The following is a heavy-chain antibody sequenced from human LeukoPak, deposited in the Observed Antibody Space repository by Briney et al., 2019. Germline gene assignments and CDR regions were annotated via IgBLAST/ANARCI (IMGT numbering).Heavy chain of an antibody. J-gene: IGHJ6*02. V-gene: IGHV3-7*03. CDR3: TTDRGYDWDV. D-gene: IGHD5-12*01. Sequence: GGSLRLSCAASKFIFSNYWMSWVRQAPGKGLEWVAYIKKTGSETYYVDSVKGRFTITRDNARNSLFLQMNSLKTEDTAVYYCTTDRGYDWDVWGQGTTVTVSS. CDR2: IKKTGSET. CDR1: KFIFSNYW.